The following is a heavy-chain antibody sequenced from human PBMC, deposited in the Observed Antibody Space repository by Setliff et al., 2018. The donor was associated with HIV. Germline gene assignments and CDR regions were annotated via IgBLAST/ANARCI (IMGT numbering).Heavy chain of an antibody. CDR3: AKDGISGGAYPPYYFDY. Sequence: GESLRLSCAASGFTFSSYAMSWVRQAPGKGLEWVSVISGSGGNTYYADSVKGRFTISRDNSKNTLYLQMNRLRAEDTAVYYCAKDGISGGAYPPYYFDYWGQGTLVTVSS. CDR1: GFTFSSYA. CDR2: ISGSGGNT. D-gene: IGHD2-15*01. V-gene: IGHV3-23*01. J-gene: IGHJ4*02.